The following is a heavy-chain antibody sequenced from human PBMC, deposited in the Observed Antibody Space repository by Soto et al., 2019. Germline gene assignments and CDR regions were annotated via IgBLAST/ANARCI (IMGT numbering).Heavy chain of an antibody. V-gene: IGHV4-39*01. CDR3: ARPLGGYSSGLNWFDP. J-gene: IGHJ5*02. Sequence: PSETLSLTCTVSGGSISSSSYYWGWIRQPPGKGLEWIGSIYYSGSTYYNPSLKSRVTISVDTSKNQFSLKLSSVTAADTAVYYCARPLGGYSSGLNWFDPWGQGTLVTVSS. D-gene: IGHD6-19*01. CDR1: GGSISSSSYY. CDR2: IYYSGST.